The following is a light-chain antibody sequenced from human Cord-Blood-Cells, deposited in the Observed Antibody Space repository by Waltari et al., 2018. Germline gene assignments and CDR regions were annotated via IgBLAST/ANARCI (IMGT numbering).Light chain of an antibody. CDR3: QQYGSSPWT. V-gene: IGKV3-20*01. CDR1: QSVSSGY. CDR2: GAS. Sequence: DILLTQSPGPLSLSPGARATLSCRASQSVSSGYLAWYQQKPGQAPRLLIYGASSRATGIPDRFSGSGSGTDFTLTISRLEPEDFAVYYCQQYGSSPWTFGQGTKVEIK. J-gene: IGKJ1*01.